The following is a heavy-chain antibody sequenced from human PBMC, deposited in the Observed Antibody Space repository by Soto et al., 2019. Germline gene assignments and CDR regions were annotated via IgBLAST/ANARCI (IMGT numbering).Heavy chain of an antibody. CDR1: GGTFSSYT. D-gene: IGHD2-15*01. V-gene: IGHV1-69*02. CDR3: ADLLVADTEMDV. Sequence: QVQLVQSGAEVKKPGSSVKVSCKASGGTFSSYTISWVRQAPGQGLEWMGRIIPILGIANYEQKFQGRVTITADKSTSTAYMELSSLRSEDTAVYYCADLLVADTEMDVWGQGTTVTVSS. CDR2: IIPILGIA. J-gene: IGHJ6*02.